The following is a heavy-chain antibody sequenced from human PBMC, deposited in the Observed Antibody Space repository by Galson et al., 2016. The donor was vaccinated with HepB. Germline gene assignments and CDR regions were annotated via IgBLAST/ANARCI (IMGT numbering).Heavy chain of an antibody. Sequence: SLRLSCAASGLSFSTFAMGWVRQAPGKGLEWVSGISGSGDNTYYADSVKGRFTNSRDNSKNTLYLQINSLRAGDTARYYCASWRVGGLLFRDYWGQGTVVTVSA. CDR1: GLSFSTFA. CDR3: ASWRVGGLLFRDY. V-gene: IGHV3-23*01. CDR2: ISGSGDNT. J-gene: IGHJ4*02. D-gene: IGHD2-15*01.